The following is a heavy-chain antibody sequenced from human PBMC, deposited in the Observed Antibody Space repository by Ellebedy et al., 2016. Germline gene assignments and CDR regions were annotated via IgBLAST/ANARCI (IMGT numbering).Heavy chain of an antibody. CDR2: IRSKAYGGTT. V-gene: IGHV3-49*03. CDR3: STHRFGSNWFDP. D-gene: IGHD3-16*01. J-gene: IGHJ5*02. CDR1: GFTFADYY. Sequence: GESLKISCTGSGFTFADYYVSWFRHAPGKGLEWVGFIRSKAYGGTTEYAASGKGRFTISRDDSKSIAYLHMNSLKSEDSALYFCSTHRFGSNWFDPWGQGTLVTVSS.